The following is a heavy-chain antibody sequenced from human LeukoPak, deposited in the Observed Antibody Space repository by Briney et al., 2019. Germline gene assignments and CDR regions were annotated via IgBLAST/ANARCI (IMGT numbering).Heavy chain of an antibody. D-gene: IGHD2-2*01. V-gene: IGHV3-23*01. Sequence: GGSLRLSCAASGFTFSSYGMSWVRQAPGKGLEWVSSITLSGGSTFYADSVMGRFTISRDNSQNTLYLQMNSLCAEDTAVYYCAKRGNPAVGHHYLDVWGKGTTVSVSS. CDR1: GFTFSSYG. CDR3: AKRGNPAVGHHYLDV. J-gene: IGHJ6*03. CDR2: ITLSGGST.